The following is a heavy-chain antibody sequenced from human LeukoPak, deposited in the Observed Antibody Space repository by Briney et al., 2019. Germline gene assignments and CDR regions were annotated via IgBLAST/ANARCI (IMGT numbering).Heavy chain of an antibody. Sequence: SVKVSCKATGYTFTGYYMHWVRQAPGQGLEWMGGIIPIFGSANYAQKFQGRVTITADESTSTAYMELSSLRSEDTAVYFCARDKERFRDYYYYYMDVWGKGTTVTVSS. CDR3: ARDKERFRDYYYYYMDV. J-gene: IGHJ6*03. CDR1: GYTFTGYY. CDR2: IIPIFGSA. V-gene: IGHV1-69*13. D-gene: IGHD3-10*01.